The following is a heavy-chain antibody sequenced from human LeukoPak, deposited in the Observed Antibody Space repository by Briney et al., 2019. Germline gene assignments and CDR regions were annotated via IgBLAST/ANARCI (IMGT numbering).Heavy chain of an antibody. CDR1: GYTFTGYY. J-gene: IGHJ4*02. V-gene: IGHV1-2*02. CDR2: INPNNGGT. Sequence: ASVQVSCKASGYTFTGYYMHWVRQAPGQGLEWVGWINPNNGGTNYAQNFQGRVTMTRDTSISSAYMELSRLRSDDTAVYYCARSMDIVVVPAADSSGFDYWGQGTLVTVSS. D-gene: IGHD2-2*03. CDR3: ARSMDIVVVPAADSSGFDY.